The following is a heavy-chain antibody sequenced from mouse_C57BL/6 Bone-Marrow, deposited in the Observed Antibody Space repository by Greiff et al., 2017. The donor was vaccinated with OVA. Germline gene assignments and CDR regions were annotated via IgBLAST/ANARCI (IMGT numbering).Heavy chain of an antibody. Sequence: QVQLQQPGAELVMPGASVKLSCKASGYTFTSYWMHWVKQRPGQGLEWIGEIDPSDSYTNYNQKFKGKSTLTVDKSSSTAYMQLSSLTSEDSAVYYCATRGWLLLRWYFDVWGTGTTVTVSS. CDR1: GYTFTSYW. J-gene: IGHJ1*03. CDR3: ATRGWLLLRWYFDV. CDR2: IDPSDSYT. V-gene: IGHV1-69*01. D-gene: IGHD2-3*01.